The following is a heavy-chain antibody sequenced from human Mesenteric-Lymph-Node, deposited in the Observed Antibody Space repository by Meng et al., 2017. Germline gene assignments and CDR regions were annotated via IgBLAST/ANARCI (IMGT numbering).Heavy chain of an antibody. CDR2: IYSGGSA. V-gene: IGHV3-66*02. CDR3: ARGRVSGQHFDL. D-gene: IGHD1-26*01. Sequence: GESLKISCAASGFTVSNNYMGWVRQAPGKGLEWVSVIYSGGSAYYADSVKGRFTISRDNSKNTLNLQMNSLRAEDTAVYYCARGRVSGQHFDLWGRGTLVTVSS. J-gene: IGHJ2*01. CDR1: GFTVSNNY.